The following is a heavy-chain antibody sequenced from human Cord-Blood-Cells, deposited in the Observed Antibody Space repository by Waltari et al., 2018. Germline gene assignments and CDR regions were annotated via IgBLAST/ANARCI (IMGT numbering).Heavy chain of an antibody. CDR3: ARDSTTIFGVVIYYFDY. D-gene: IGHD3-3*01. CDR2: INPNSGGT. Sequence: QVQLVQSGAEVKKPGASVKVSCKASGYTFTGHYMPWVRQAPGQGLEWMGWINPNSGGTNYAQKFQGRVTMTRDTSISTAYMELSRLRSDDTAVYYCARDSTTIFGVVIYYFDYWGQGTLVTVSS. J-gene: IGHJ4*02. V-gene: IGHV1-2*02. CDR1: GYTFTGHY.